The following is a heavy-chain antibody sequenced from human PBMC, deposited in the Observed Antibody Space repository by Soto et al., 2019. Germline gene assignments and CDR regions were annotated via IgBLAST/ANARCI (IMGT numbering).Heavy chain of an antibody. D-gene: IGHD3-10*01. Sequence: EVQLLESGGGLVQPGGSLRLSCGASGFTFSSYAMSWVRQATGKGLEWVSAISGSGGSTYYADSVKGRFTISRDNSKNTLYLQMNSLRAEDTAVYYCAKDLVRGVIMFDYWGQGTLVTVSS. J-gene: IGHJ4*02. CDR1: GFTFSSYA. CDR3: AKDLVRGVIMFDY. CDR2: ISGSGGST. V-gene: IGHV3-23*01.